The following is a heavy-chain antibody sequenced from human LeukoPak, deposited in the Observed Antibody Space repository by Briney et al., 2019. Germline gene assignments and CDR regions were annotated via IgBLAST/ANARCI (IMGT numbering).Heavy chain of an antibody. Sequence: ASVKVSCKASGYTFTGFYMHWVRQAPGQGLEWMGWISAYNGNTNYAQKLQGRVTMTTDTSTSTAYMELRSLRSDDTAVYYCARGSVRYYYDSSGNDYWGQGTLVTVSS. D-gene: IGHD3-22*01. CDR3: ARGSVRYYYDSSGNDY. J-gene: IGHJ4*02. CDR2: ISAYNGNT. V-gene: IGHV1-18*04. CDR1: GYTFTGFY.